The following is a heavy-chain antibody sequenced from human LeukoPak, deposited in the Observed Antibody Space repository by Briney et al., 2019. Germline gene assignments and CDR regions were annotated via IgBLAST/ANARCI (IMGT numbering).Heavy chain of an antibody. V-gene: IGHV1-18*04. J-gene: IGHJ4*02. D-gene: IGHD3-10*01. CDR1: GYSFTSYW. CDR3: ARGGYYGSGSYRPTYFDY. CDR2: ISAYNGNT. Sequence: GESLKISCKGSGYSFTSYWIGWVRQAPGQGLEWMGWISAYNGNTNYAQKLQGRVTMTTDTSTSTAYMELRSLRSDDTAVYYCARGGYYGSGSYRPTYFDYWGQGTLVTVSS.